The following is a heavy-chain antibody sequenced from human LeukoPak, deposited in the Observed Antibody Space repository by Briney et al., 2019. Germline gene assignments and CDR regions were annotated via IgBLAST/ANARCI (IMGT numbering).Heavy chain of an antibody. J-gene: IGHJ4*02. Sequence: GGSLRLSCAASGFTFSSSSMNWVRQAPGKGLEWVSYISSSSSTIYYADSAKGRFTISRDNAKNSLYLQMNSLRAEDTAVYYCARGFGGAPYFRSWLVDYWGQGALVTVSS. D-gene: IGHD3-16*01. V-gene: IGHV3-48*04. CDR3: ARGFGGAPYFRSWLVDY. CDR1: GFTFSSSS. CDR2: ISSSSSTI.